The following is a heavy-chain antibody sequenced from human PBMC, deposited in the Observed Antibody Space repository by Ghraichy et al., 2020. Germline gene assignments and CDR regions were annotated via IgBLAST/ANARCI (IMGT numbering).Heavy chain of an antibody. V-gene: IGHV3-7*03. CDR2: IKYDGSQK. CDR3: ARNAGWGFDC. CDR1: GFSFSNSW. D-gene: IGHD6-19*01. J-gene: IGHJ4*02. Sequence: GGSLRLSCAASGFSFSNSWMGWVRQSPGKGLEWVASIKYDGSQKYYVDSVKGRFTISRDNDKNSLYLQMNSLGAEDTAVYYCARNAGWGFDCRGQGTLVTVSS.